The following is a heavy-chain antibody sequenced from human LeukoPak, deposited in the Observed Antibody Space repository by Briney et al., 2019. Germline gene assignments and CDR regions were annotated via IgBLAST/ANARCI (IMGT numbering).Heavy chain of an antibody. V-gene: IGHV1-18*01. CDR3: ARDRAMVRGVIGTSY. CDR1: GYTFTSYG. CDR2: ISAYNGNT. Sequence: PAASVKVSCKASGYTFTSYGISWVRQAPGQGLEWMGWISAYNGNTNYAQKLQGRVTMTTDTSTSTAYMELRSLRSDDTAVYYCARDRAMVRGVIGTSYWGQGTLVTVSS. D-gene: IGHD3-10*01. J-gene: IGHJ4*02.